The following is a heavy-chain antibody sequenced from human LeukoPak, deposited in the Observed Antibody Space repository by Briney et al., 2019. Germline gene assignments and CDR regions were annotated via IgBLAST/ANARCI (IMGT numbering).Heavy chain of an antibody. D-gene: IGHD5-18*01. CDR3: ARVGGYSYGYLDY. CDR2: INPNSGGT. J-gene: IGHJ4*02. CDR1: GYTFTGYY. V-gene: IGHV1-2*02. Sequence: GASVKVSCKASGYTFTGYYMHWVRQAPGQGLEWMGWINPNSGGTNYAQKFQGRVTMTRDTSISTAYMELSRLRFDDTAVYYCARVGGYSYGYLDYWGQGTLVTVSS.